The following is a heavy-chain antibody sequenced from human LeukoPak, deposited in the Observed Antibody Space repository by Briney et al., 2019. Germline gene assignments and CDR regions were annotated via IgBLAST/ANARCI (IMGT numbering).Heavy chain of an antibody. J-gene: IGHJ5*02. Sequence: PGGSLRLSCAASGFTFSSYSMNWVRQAPGKGLEWVSYISSSSSTIYYADSVKGRFTSSRDNAKNSLYLQMNSLRAEDTAVYYCARESWGAAAGTNWFDPWGQGTLVTVSS. CDR2: ISSSSSTI. V-gene: IGHV3-48*04. CDR1: GFTFSSYS. D-gene: IGHD6-13*01. CDR3: ARESWGAAAGTNWFDP.